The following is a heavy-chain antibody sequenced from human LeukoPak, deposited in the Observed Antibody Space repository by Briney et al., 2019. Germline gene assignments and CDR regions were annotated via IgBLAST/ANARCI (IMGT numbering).Heavy chain of an antibody. CDR2: ISYDGSNK. CDR1: GFTFSSYA. CDR3: AKNTARGSDGTDY. V-gene: IGHV3-30*18. Sequence: SGGSLRLSCAASGFTFSSYAMHWVRQAPGKGLEWVAVISYDGSNKYYADSVKGRFTISRDNSKNTLYLQMNSLRAEDTAVYYCAKNTARGSDGTDYWGQGTLVTVSS. D-gene: IGHD5-18*01. J-gene: IGHJ4*02.